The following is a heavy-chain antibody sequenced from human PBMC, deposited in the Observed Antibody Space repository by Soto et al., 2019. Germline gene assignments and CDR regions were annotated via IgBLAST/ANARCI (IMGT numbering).Heavy chain of an antibody. V-gene: IGHV3-21*02. CDR3: ARLRSDAFDI. D-gene: IGHD4-17*01. CDR2: ISSSSSHK. J-gene: IGHJ3*02. Sequence: EVQLVESGGRLVKPGESLRLSCVASGCTFSYYTMNWVRQAPGKGLEWVSAISSSSSHKYSADSVRGRFTFSRDNANNSLYLQMNNLRVEDTAIYYCARLRSDAFDIWGQGTLVTVSS. CDR1: GCTFSYYT.